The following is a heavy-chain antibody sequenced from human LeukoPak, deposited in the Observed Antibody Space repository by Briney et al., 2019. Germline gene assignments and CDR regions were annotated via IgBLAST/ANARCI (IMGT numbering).Heavy chain of an antibody. CDR2: VSYNGAT. D-gene: IGHD4-11*01. CDR3: ATSIGSKIAFHI. J-gene: IGHJ3*02. Sequence: SETLSHTRTVSGVSISQNYWTWIRPSPAKGLEWIGFVSYNGATRYSPSLKCRLSLSIATSKNQFSLDLTSVAASDTAVYYCATSIGSKIAFHIWGRGTAVTVSS. V-gene: IGHV4-59*08. CDR1: GVSISQNY.